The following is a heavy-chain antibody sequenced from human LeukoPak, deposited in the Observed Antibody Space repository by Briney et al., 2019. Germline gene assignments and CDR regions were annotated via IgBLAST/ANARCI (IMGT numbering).Heavy chain of an antibody. CDR1: GDSITNINYY. CDR2: VYYTATT. Sequence: SETLSLTCSVSGDSITNINYYWGWIRQPPGKGLEWIATVYYTATTYSNPSLKSRVTISVDSSMNEVSLKVTSVTAADTAVYYCARDPVAGTGTDTWGQGTLVTVSS. V-gene: IGHV4-39*07. D-gene: IGHD6-13*01. CDR3: ARDPVAGTGTDT. J-gene: IGHJ5*02.